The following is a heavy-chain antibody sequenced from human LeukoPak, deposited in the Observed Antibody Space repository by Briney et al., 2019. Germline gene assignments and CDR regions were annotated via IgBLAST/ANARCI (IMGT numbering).Heavy chain of an antibody. Sequence: ASVKVSCKASGGTFRSYAISWVRQAPGQGLEWMGRIIPIFGTANYAQKFQGRVTITTDESTSTAYMELSSLRSEDTAVYYCAREGEAAAGTESPTINWFDPWGQGTLVTVSS. D-gene: IGHD6-13*01. CDR1: GGTFRSYA. V-gene: IGHV1-69*05. CDR3: AREGEAAAGTESPTINWFDP. J-gene: IGHJ5*02. CDR2: IIPIFGTA.